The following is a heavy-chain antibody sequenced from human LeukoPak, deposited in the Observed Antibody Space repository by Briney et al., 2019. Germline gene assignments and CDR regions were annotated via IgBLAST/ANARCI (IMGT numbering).Heavy chain of an antibody. CDR2: IYYSGST. Sequence: PSETLSLTCTVSGGSISSYYWSWIRQPPGKGLEWIGYIYYSGSTNYNPSLKSRVTISVDTSKNQFSLKLSSVTAADTAVYYCARHPIVSGSFDYWGQGTLVTVSS. D-gene: IGHD1-26*01. CDR1: GGSISSYY. J-gene: IGHJ4*02. V-gene: IGHV4-59*08. CDR3: ARHPIVSGSFDY.